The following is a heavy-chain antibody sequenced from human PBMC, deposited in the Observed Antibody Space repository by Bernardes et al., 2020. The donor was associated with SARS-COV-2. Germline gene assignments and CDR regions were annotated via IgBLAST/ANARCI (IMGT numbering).Heavy chain of an antibody. V-gene: IGHV3-74*01. CDR2: TNADGRDI. CDR1: GFTFSTSC. Sequence: VGSLRLSCAASGFTFSTSCMHLVRQAPGEGLVWVSRTNADGRDINYADSVRGRFTISRDNAKNTLYLQMNSLRADDTAVYYCAKAGNYRFDFWGQGTLVTVSS. J-gene: IGHJ4*02. D-gene: IGHD1-7*01. CDR3: AKAGNYRFDF.